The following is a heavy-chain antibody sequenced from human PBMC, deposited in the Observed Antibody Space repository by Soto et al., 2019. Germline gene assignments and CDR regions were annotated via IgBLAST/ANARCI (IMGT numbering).Heavy chain of an antibody. CDR2: INHSGST. D-gene: IGHD7-27*01. CDR1: GGSFSGYY. J-gene: IGHJ4*02. Sequence: QVQLQQWGAGLLKPSETLSLTCAVYGGSFSGYYWNWLSQPPGKGLEWIGEINHSGSTNYNPYLKSRVTTSVDTSKNRFALKLSSVTAADTAVYYCARGWGTIFAYWGQGTLVTVSS. V-gene: IGHV4-34*01. CDR3: ARGWGTIFAY.